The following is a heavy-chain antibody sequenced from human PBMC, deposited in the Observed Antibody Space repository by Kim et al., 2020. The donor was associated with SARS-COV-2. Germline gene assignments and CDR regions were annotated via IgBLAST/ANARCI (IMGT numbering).Heavy chain of an antibody. Sequence: ASVKVSCKASGYTFTSYAMHWVRQAPGQRLEWMGWINAGNGNTKYSQKFQGRVTITRDTSASTAYMELSSLRSEDTAVYYCARDISGSYWGKGEFDYWGQGTLITVSS. CDR1: GYTFTSYA. D-gene: IGHD1-26*01. CDR2: INAGNGNT. CDR3: ARDISGSYWGKGEFDY. V-gene: IGHV1-3*01. J-gene: IGHJ4*02.